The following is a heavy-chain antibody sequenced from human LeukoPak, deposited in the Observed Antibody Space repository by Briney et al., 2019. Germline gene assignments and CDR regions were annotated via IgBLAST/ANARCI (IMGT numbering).Heavy chain of an antibody. CDR3: ARGRSTTGTFFIY. Sequence: ASVKVSCKASGYTFTGYYMYWVRQAPGQGLEWMGWINPNSGGTNYAQKFQGRVIMTRDTSISTAYMELSRLRSDDTAVYYCARGRSTTGTFFIYWGQGTLVTVSS. J-gene: IGHJ4*02. V-gene: IGHV1-2*02. CDR1: GYTFTGYY. D-gene: IGHD1-1*01. CDR2: INPNSGGT.